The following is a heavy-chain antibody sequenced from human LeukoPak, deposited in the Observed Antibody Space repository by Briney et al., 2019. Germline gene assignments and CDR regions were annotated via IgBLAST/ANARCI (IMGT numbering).Heavy chain of an antibody. CDR2: ISGSGGST. J-gene: IGHJ4*02. D-gene: IGHD4-17*01. Sequence: GGSLRLSCAASGFTFSSYAMSWVRQAPGKGLEWVSAISGSGGSTYYADSVKGRFTISRDNFKNTLYLQMNSLRAEDTAVYYCAKALRSTTVTTGADFDYWGQGTLVTVSS. V-gene: IGHV3-23*01. CDR1: GFTFSSYA. CDR3: AKALRSTTVTTGADFDY.